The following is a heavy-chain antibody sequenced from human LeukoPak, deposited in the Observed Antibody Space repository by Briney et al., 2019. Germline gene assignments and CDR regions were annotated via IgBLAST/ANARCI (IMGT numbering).Heavy chain of an antibody. CDR2: ISSSSSYI. V-gene: IGHV3-21*01. CDR3: ARDARYFDWLLGY. J-gene: IGHJ4*02. CDR1: GFTFSSYS. Sequence: GGSLRLYCAASGFTFSSYSMNWVRQAPGKGLEWVSSISSSSSYIYYADSVKGRFTISRDNAKNSLYLQMNSLRAEATAVYYCARDARYFDWLLGYWGQGTLVTVSS. D-gene: IGHD3-9*01.